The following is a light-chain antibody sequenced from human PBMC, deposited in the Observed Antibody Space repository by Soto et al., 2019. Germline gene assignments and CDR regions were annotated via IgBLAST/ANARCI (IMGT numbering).Light chain of an antibody. V-gene: IGLV2-14*03. Sequence: QSVLTQPASVSGSPGQSLTISCTGTSSDVGGSDYVAWYQQHPGKAPKLMVYDVRFRPSGVSDRFSGSKSADVASLTISVLQPEDEADYYCYSYASGSTYVFGTGTKVTVL. J-gene: IGLJ1*01. CDR3: YSYASGSTYV. CDR1: SSDVGGSDY. CDR2: DVR.